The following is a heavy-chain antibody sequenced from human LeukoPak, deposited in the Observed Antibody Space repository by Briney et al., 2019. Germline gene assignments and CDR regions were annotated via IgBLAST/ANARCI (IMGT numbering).Heavy chain of an antibody. Sequence: GASVKVSCKASGYTFTGYYMHWVRQAPGQGLEWMGWINPNSGGTNYAQKFQGRVTMTRDTSISTAYMELSRLRSDDTAVHYCARWMPRSSSWHLAWFDPWGQGTLVTVSS. D-gene: IGHD6-13*01. CDR2: INPNSGGT. CDR1: GYTFTGYY. J-gene: IGHJ5*02. CDR3: ARWMPRSSSWHLAWFDP. V-gene: IGHV1-2*02.